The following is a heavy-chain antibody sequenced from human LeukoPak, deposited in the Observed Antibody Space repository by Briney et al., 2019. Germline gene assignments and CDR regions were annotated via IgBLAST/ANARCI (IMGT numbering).Heavy chain of an antibody. J-gene: IGHJ5*02. V-gene: IGHV4-39*02. CDR3: VRYTSPNWFDP. D-gene: IGHD2-2*01. CDR1: GGSISSSSYY. CDR2: IDYSGST. Sequence: PSETLSLTCTVSGGSISSSSYYWGWIRQPPGKGLEWIGLIDYSGSTHCNPSLKSRLTISVDTSRNHFSLRLSSVTAADTAIYYCVRYTSPNWFDPWGLGTLVTVSS.